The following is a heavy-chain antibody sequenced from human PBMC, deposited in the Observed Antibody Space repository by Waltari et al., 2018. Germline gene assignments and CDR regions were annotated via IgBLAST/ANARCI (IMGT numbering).Heavy chain of an antibody. J-gene: IGHJ3*02. CDR3: ARAPSAFDI. CDR1: GFTFTHYA. V-gene: IGHV3-21*01. Sequence: EVQLVAHGGGLVQPGGSLRISCAASGFTFTHYAMSWVRQVPGKGLEWVSSISSISSYIYYADSVKGRFTISRDNAKNSLYLQMNSLRAEDTAVYYCARAPSAFDIWGQGTMVTVSS. CDR2: ISSISSYI.